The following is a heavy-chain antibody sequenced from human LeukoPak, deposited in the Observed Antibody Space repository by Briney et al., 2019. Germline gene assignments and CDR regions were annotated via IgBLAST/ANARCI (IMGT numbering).Heavy chain of an antibody. CDR1: GYTFTSYG. Sequence: ASVKVSCKASGYTFTSYGISWVRQAPGQGLEWMGWISAYNGNTNYAQKLQGRVTMTTDTSTSTAYMELRSLRSDDTAVYYCARDGTYYYDSSGYLALYWGQGTLVTVSS. CDR3: ARDGTYYYDSSGYLALY. J-gene: IGHJ4*02. D-gene: IGHD3-22*01. CDR2: ISAYNGNT. V-gene: IGHV1-18*01.